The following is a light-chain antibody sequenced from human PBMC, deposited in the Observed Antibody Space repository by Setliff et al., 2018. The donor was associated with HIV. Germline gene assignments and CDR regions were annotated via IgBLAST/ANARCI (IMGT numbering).Light chain of an antibody. CDR2: EVS. Sequence: QSVLTQPASVSGSPGQSITISCTGTSSDVGGYNYVSWYQQHPGKAPKLIIYEVSNRPSGVSYRFSGSKSGNTASLTISGLRPEDEGDYFCCSYTSTSARVFGTGTKVTVL. CDR1: SSDVGGYNY. V-gene: IGLV2-14*01. J-gene: IGLJ1*01. CDR3: CSYTSTSARV.